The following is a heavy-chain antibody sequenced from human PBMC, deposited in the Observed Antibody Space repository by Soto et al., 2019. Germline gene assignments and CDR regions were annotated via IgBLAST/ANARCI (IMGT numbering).Heavy chain of an antibody. CDR2: IYSGGST. CDR1: GFTVSSNY. Sequence: EVQLVESGGGLIQPGGSLRLSRAASGFTVSSNYMSWVRQAPGKGLEWVSVIYSGGSTYYADSVKGRFTISRDNSKNTLYLQMNSLRAEDTAVYYCARQGDYGDREYYFDYWGQGTLVTVSS. CDR3: ARQGDYGDREYYFDY. J-gene: IGHJ4*02. V-gene: IGHV3-53*01. D-gene: IGHD4-17*01.